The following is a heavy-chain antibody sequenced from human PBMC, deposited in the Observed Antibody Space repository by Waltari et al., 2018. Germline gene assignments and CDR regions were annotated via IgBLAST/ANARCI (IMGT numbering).Heavy chain of an antibody. Sequence: VQLVESGGGLVQPGGSLRLSCAASGFTFSSYAMSWVRQAPGKGLEWVAVIWNDGSNKFYADSVKGRFTISRDNPKNTVFLQMNSLRAEDTAMYYCAKDQNDAFDIWGQGTMVTVSS. J-gene: IGHJ3*02. CDR3: AKDQNDAFDI. CDR2: IWNDGSNK. V-gene: IGHV3-30*02. CDR1: GFTFSSYA.